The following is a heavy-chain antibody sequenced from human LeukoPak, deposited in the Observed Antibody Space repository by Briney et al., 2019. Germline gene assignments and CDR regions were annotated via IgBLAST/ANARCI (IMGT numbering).Heavy chain of an antibody. V-gene: IGHV3-23*01. J-gene: IGHJ4*02. D-gene: IGHD6-19*01. CDR2: ISASGDKT. CDR1: GLTFNTYA. Sequence: GGSLRLSCAASGLTFNTYAFSWVRQAPGKGLEWVSAISASGDKTYYVDSVRDRFTISRDNSKSALYLQVNSLRAEDTAVYYCAKHGSGRYFDYWGQGTLVTVSS. CDR3: AKHGSGRYFDY.